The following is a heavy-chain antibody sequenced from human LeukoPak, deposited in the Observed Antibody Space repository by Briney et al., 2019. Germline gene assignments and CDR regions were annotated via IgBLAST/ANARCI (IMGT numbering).Heavy chain of an antibody. CDR1: GGSISSYY. D-gene: IGHD3-3*01. CDR3: AREGRYDFWSGYLWFDP. V-gene: IGHV4-59*01. Sequence: SETLSLTCTVSGGSISSYYWSWIRQPPGKGLEWIGYIYYSGSTNYNPSLKSRVTISVDTSNNQFSLKLSSVTAADTAVYYCAREGRYDFWSGYLWFDPWGQGTLVTVPS. CDR2: IYYSGST. J-gene: IGHJ5*02.